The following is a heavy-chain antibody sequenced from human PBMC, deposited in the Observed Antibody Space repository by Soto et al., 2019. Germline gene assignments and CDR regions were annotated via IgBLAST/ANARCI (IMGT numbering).Heavy chain of an antibody. Sequence: PGGPLRLSCAASGFTFSSYWMSWVRQAPGKGLEWVANIKQDGSEKYYVDSVKGRFAISRDNAKNSLYLQMNSLRAEDTAVYYCAKLETKLYYYYYMDVWGKGTTVTVSS. CDR3: AKLETKLYYYYYMDV. CDR2: IKQDGSEK. CDR1: GFTFSSYW. J-gene: IGHJ6*03. V-gene: IGHV3-7*01. D-gene: IGHD2-8*01.